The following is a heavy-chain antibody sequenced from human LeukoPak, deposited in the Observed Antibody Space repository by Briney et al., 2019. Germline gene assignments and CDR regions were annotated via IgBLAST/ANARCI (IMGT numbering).Heavy chain of an antibody. J-gene: IGHJ4*02. CDR1: GFTFSSYW. D-gene: IGHD3-10*01. Sequence: PGGSLRLSCAASGFTFSSYWMSWVRQAPGKGLEWVANIKQDGSEKYYVDSVKGRFTISRDNAKNSLYLQMNSLRAEDTAVYYCARVGRLLWFGELYYFDCWGQGTLVTVSS. V-gene: IGHV3-7*01. CDR2: IKQDGSEK. CDR3: ARVGRLLWFGELYYFDC.